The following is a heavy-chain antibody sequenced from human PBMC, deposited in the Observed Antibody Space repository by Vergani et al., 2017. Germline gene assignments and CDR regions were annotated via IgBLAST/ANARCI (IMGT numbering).Heavy chain of an antibody. D-gene: IGHD3-3*01. CDR1: GFTFSSYW. CDR3: VRSRSXPAEKYYDFWSGYYTLDY. CDR2: INSDGSST. Sequence: EVQLVESGGGLVQPGGSLRLSCAASGFTFSSYWMHWVRPAPGKGLVWVSRINSDGSSTSYADSVKGRFTISRDNAKKTLYLQMNSLRAEDTAVYYCVRSRSXPAEKYYDFWSGYYTLDYWGQGTLVTVSS. V-gene: IGHV3-74*01. J-gene: IGHJ4*02.